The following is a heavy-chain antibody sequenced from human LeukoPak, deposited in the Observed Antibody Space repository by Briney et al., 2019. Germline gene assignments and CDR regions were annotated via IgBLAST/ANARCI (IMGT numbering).Heavy chain of an antibody. J-gene: IGHJ5*02. V-gene: IGHV3-23*01. CDR1: GFTFSSYA. CDR3: AKLSSYDIVVVVAAINWFDP. CDR2: ISGSGGST. D-gene: IGHD2-15*01. Sequence: GGSLRLSCAASGFTFSSYAMSWVRQAPGKGLEWVSAISGSGGSTYYADSVKGRFTISRGNSKNTLYLQMNSLRAEDTAVYYCAKLSSYDIVVVVAAINWFDPWGQGTLVTVSS.